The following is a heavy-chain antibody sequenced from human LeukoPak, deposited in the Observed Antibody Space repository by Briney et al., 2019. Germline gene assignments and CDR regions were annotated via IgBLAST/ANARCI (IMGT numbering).Heavy chain of an antibody. D-gene: IGHD2-2*01. CDR2: MNPNSGNT. Sequence: GASVKVSCKASGYTFTSYDINWVRQGTGQGLEWMGWMNPNSGNTGYAQKFQGRVTITRNTSISTAYMELSSLRSEDTAVYYCARGLADHYCSSTSCHGAFDYWGQGTLVTVSS. V-gene: IGHV1-8*03. CDR3: ARGLADHYCSSTSCHGAFDY. J-gene: IGHJ4*02. CDR1: GYTFTSYD.